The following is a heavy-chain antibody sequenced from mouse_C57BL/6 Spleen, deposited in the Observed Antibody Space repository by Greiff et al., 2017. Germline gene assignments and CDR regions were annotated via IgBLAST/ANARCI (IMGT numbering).Heavy chain of an antibody. J-gene: IGHJ2*01. V-gene: IGHV1-26*01. CDR2: INPNNGGT. Sequence: VQLQQSGPELVKPGASVKISCKASGYTFTDYYMNWVKQSHGKSLEWIGDINPNNGGTSYNQKFKGKATSTVDKYSSTAYMELRSLTSEDSAVYYCARLGGLRYYFDYWGQGTTLTVSS. CDR1: GYTFTDYY. D-gene: IGHD1-1*01. CDR3: ARLGGLRYYFDY.